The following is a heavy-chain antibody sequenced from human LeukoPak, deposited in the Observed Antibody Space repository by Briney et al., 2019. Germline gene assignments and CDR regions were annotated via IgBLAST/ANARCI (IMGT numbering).Heavy chain of an antibody. CDR1: GDSVSNNSAV. D-gene: IGHD2-8*02. J-gene: IGHJ4*02. Sequence: SQTLSLTCAISGDSVSNNSAVWNWIRQSPSRGLEWLGRTYYRSKWYNDYGASVKSRITVNPGTSKNQFSLQLNSVTPEDTAVYYCVRSQYWRFDDWGQGTLVTVSS. V-gene: IGHV6-1*01. CDR2: TYYRSKWYN. CDR3: VRSQYWRFDD.